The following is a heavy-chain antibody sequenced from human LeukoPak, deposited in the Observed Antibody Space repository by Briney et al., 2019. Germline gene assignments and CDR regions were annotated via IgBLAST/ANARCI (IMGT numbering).Heavy chain of an antibody. CDR3: ARARLLRYFDWLDY. CDR1: GGSISSYY. CDR2: IHYSGST. J-gene: IGHJ4*02. V-gene: IGHV4-59*08. Sequence: SETLSLTCTVSGGSISSYYWSWIRQPPGKGLEWIGYIHYSGSTNYNPSLKSRVTISVDTSKNQCSLRVSSVTAADTAVYYCARARLLRYFDWLDYWGQGTLVTVSS. D-gene: IGHD3-9*01.